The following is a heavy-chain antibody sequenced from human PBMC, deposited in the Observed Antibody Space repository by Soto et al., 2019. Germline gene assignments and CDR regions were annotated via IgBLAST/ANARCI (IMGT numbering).Heavy chain of an antibody. J-gene: IGHJ4*02. CDR1: GFTFNKSA. V-gene: IGHV3-23*01. CDR3: AKGRGGSGSLTPRVDF. D-gene: IGHD3-10*01. Sequence: EVQLLESGGGLVQPGGSLRLSCAASGFTFNKSAMTWVRQDPGKGLEWVSAISGGGDTTSYADSVKGRFTVSRDGSKNTLYLQMSRLRAEDTALYYCAKGRGGSGSLTPRVDFWGQGTLVTVSS. CDR2: ISGGGDTT.